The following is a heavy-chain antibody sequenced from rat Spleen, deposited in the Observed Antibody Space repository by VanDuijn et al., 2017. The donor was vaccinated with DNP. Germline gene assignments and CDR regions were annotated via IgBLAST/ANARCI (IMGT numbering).Heavy chain of an antibody. V-gene: IGHV5S13*01. J-gene: IGHJ3*01. CDR3: ARPIYNNHGGFAY. CDR2: ITASSGTT. CDR1: GFTFSNYG. D-gene: IGHD1-10*01. Sequence: EVQLVESGGGLVQPGRSLKLSCAASGFTFSNYGMAWVRQAPKKGLEWVATITASSGTTYYRDSVKGRFTISTDNAKSTLYLQMNSLRSEDMATYYCARPIYNNHGGFAYWGQGTLVSVSS.